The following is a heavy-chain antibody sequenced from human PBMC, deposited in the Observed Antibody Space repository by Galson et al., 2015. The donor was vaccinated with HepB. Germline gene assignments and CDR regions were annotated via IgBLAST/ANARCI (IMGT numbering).Heavy chain of an antibody. CDR3: ARLEVFLGLGRYFDY. CDR1: GFTFSSYW. J-gene: IGHJ4*02. CDR2: IKQGGSEK. D-gene: IGHD2/OR15-2a*01. Sequence: SLRLSCAASGFTFSSYWMSWVRQAPGKGLEWVANIKQGGSEKYYVDSVKGRFTISRDNAKNSLYLQMNSLRAEDTAVYYCARLEVFLGLGRYFDYWGQGTLVTVSS. V-gene: IGHV3-7*01.